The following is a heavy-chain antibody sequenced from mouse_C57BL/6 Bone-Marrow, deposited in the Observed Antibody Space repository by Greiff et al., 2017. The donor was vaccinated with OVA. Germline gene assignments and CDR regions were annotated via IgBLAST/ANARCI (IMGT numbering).Heavy chain of an antibody. CDR1: GFSLTSYG. Sequence: QVQLQQPGPGLVAPSQSLSITCTVSGFSLTSYGVAWVRQSPGKGLEWLGVIWGVGSTNYNSALKSRLSISKDNSKSQVFLKMNSLQTDDTAMYYCASGAWFAYWGQGTLVTVSA. J-gene: IGHJ3*01. CDR2: IWGVGST. CDR3: ASGAWFAY. V-gene: IGHV2-6*01.